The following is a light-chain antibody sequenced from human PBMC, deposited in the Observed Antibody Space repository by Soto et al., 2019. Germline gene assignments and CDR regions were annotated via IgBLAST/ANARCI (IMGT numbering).Light chain of an antibody. V-gene: IGKV1-5*03. Sequence: DIQMTQSPSTLPASVGDRVTITCRASQSISNWLAWYQQKPGKAPKLLIYKASGLESGVPSRFSGSGSGTDFTLTIISLQPDDFATYYCQQYNSYSPLTFGGGTKVDIK. CDR3: QQYNSYSPLT. CDR1: QSISNW. CDR2: KAS. J-gene: IGKJ4*01.